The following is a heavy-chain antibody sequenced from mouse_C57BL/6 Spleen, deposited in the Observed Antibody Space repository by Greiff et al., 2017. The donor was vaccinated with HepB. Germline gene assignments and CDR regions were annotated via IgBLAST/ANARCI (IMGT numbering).Heavy chain of an antibody. CDR3: ARRSLIHHFDY. V-gene: IGHV5-17*01. CDR1: GFTFSDYG. D-gene: IGHD1-1*01. CDR2: ISSGSSTI. Sequence: EVKLMESGGGLVKPGGSLKLSCAASGFTFSDYGMHWVRQAPEKGLEWVAYISSGSSTIYYADTVKGRFTISRDNAKNTLFLQMTSLRSEDTAMYYCARRSLIHHFDYWGQGTTLTVSS. J-gene: IGHJ2*01.